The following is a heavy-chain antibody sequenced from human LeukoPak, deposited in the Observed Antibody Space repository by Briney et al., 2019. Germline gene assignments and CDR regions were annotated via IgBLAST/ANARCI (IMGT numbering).Heavy chain of an antibody. CDR1: AFTVSSNY. J-gene: IGHJ4*02. CDR2: IYSGGST. D-gene: IGHD3-10*01. V-gene: IGHV3-53*01. Sequence: PGGSLRLSCAASAFTVSSNYMSWVRQAPGKGLEWVSVIYSGGSTYYADSVKGRFTISRDNSKNTLYLQMNSLRAEDTAVYYCARGLEVRGVLFDSWGQGTLVTVSS. CDR3: ARGLEVRGVLFDS.